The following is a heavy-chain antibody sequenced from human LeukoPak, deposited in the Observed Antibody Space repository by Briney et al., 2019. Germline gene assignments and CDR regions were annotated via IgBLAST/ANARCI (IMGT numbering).Heavy chain of an antibody. V-gene: IGHV3-48*04. J-gene: IGHJ4*02. D-gene: IGHD3-3*01. CDR3: ARPLRESGYFYFDN. CDR2: ITSGSSTM. CDR1: GFTFDSYS. Sequence: GGSLGLSCAASGFTFDSYSMSWVRQAPGMGLEWVSYITSGSSTMYYPDSVKGRFTISRDNAKNSLYLQMNSLRAEDTAIYYCARPLRESGYFYFDNWGQGTLVTVSS.